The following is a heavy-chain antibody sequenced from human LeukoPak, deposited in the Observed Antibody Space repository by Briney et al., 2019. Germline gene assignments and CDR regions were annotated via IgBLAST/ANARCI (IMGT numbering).Heavy chain of an antibody. V-gene: IGHV5-51*01. CDR2: INIGDSDT. J-gene: IGHJ4*02. D-gene: IGHD3-16*02. CDR1: GYSYTNHW. Sequence: GESLKISCKDSGYSYTNHWIGWVRQMPGKGLEWMGIINIGDSDTTYSPTFQGQVTISADKSIGTAYLQWSSLKASDTAVYYCASTSSWYRSFDYWGQGTLVTVSS. CDR3: ASTSSWYRSFDY.